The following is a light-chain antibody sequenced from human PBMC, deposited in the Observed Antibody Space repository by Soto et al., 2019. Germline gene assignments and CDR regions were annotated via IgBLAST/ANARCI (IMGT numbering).Light chain of an antibody. CDR1: QTVERW. Sequence: DIQMTQSPSTLPASVGDRVTISCRASQTVERWLAWYQQKPGKAPKLLISDVSTLERGVPSRFSGSGSATEFTLTMSGLQSDDCATYYCQQYKDHVWTFGQAT. V-gene: IGKV1-5*01. J-gene: IGKJ1*01. CDR2: DVS. CDR3: QQYKDHVWT.